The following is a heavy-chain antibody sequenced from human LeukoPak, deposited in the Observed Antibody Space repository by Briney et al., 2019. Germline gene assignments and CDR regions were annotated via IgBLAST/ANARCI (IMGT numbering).Heavy chain of an antibody. J-gene: IGHJ3*02. CDR2: ISGSNNNT. Sequence: GGSLRLSCTASGFTFSSYAMTWVRQAPGKGLEWVSAISGSNNNTYYAASVKGRFTISRDNSKNTLYLQMNSLRPEDTAVYYCARDRIQLWSNDAFDIWGQGTMVTVSS. V-gene: IGHV3-23*01. CDR3: ARDRIQLWSNDAFDI. D-gene: IGHD5-18*01. CDR1: GFTFSSYA.